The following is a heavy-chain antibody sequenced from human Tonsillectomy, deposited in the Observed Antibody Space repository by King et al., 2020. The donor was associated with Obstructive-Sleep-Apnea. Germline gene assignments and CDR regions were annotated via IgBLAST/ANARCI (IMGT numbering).Heavy chain of an antibody. J-gene: IGHJ6*02. CDR1: GFTFSSYA. Sequence: VQLVESGGGLVQPGGSLRLSCAASGFTFSSYAMSWVRQAPGKVLEWVSSISASGGSTYYADSVKGRFTISRDNSKNTLYLQMNSLRAEDTAVYYCAKQGTIFGVVTEVDYYGMDVWGQGTTVTVSS. CDR2: ISASGGST. CDR3: AKQGTIFGVVTEVDYYGMDV. V-gene: IGHV3-23*04. D-gene: IGHD3-3*01.